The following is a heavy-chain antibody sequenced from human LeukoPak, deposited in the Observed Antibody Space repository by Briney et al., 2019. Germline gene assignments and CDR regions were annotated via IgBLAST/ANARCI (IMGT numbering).Heavy chain of an antibody. Sequence: GGSLRLSCAASGFTFSSYAMTWVRQAPGKGLEWVSSISGSDGTTYYADSVKGRFLIFRDTSKNTVDLQMNSLRVEDTAVYYCAGRRSSGWYAYWGQGTLVTVSS. CDR2: ISGSDGTT. CDR1: GFTFSSYA. D-gene: IGHD6-19*01. CDR3: AGRRSSGWYAY. V-gene: IGHV3-23*01. J-gene: IGHJ4*02.